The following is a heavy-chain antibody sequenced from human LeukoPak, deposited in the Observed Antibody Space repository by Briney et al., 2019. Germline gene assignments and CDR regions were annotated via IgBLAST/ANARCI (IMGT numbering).Heavy chain of an antibody. Sequence: SETLSLTCAVYGGSFSGYYWSWIRQPPGKGLEWIGSIYYVGNTYYNPSLKSRVTLSVDTSKNQFSLKLDSVTAADTAVYYCARQGSTAVVFDYWGQGTPVTVSS. J-gene: IGHJ4*02. CDR2: IYYVGNT. V-gene: IGHV4-34*01. CDR1: GGSFSGYY. CDR3: ARQGSTAVVFDY. D-gene: IGHD6-6*01.